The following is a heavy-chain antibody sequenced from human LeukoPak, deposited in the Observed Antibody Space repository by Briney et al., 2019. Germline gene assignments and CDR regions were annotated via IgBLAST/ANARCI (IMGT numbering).Heavy chain of an antibody. CDR3: ARHDGYQQLGHLDY. Sequence: KCGESLKISCKGSGLTFTTDWIAWVRQMPGKGLECMGIIFPGDSDTRYSPSFQGQVTISADKSISTAYLQWSSLKASDTAMYYCARHDGYQQLGHLDYWGQGTLVTVSS. CDR2: IFPGDSDT. D-gene: IGHD6-13*01. J-gene: IGHJ4*02. V-gene: IGHV5-51*01. CDR1: GLTFTTDW.